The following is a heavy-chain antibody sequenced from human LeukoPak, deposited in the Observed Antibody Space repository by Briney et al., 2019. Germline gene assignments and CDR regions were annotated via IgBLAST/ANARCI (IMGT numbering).Heavy chain of an antibody. Sequence: GGSLRLSRAASGFTFSSYGMSWVRQAPGKGLEWVTVISGSGGHTYYADSVKGRFTISRDNSKNTLYLQMNSLRAEDTAVYYCAKGISYPLYYFDYWGQGTLVTVSS. CDR1: GFTFSSYG. CDR2: ISGSGGHT. V-gene: IGHV3-23*01. CDR3: AKGISYPLYYFDY. J-gene: IGHJ4*02.